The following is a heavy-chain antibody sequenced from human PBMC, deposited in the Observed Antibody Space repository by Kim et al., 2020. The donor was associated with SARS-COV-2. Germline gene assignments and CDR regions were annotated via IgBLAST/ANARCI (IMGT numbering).Heavy chain of an antibody. Sequence: SETLSLTCAVYGGSFSGYYWSWIRQPPGKGLEWIGEINHSGSTNYNPSLKSRVTISVDTSKNQFSLKLSSVTAADTAVYYCARVAGTPYGSGSYGVIGM. CDR1: GGSFSGYY. V-gene: IGHV4-34*01. D-gene: IGHD3-10*01. J-gene: IGHJ6*01. CDR2: INHSGST. CDR3: ARVAGTPYGSGSYGVIGM.